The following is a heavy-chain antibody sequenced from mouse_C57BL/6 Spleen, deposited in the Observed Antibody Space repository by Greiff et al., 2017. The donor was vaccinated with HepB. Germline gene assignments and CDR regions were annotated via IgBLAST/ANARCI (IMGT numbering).Heavy chain of an antibody. J-gene: IGHJ4*01. D-gene: IGHD1-1*01. CDR1: GYTFTEYT. V-gene: IGHV1-62-2*01. CDR2: FYPGSGSI. CDR3: ARHEDGPYYYGSSYGAMDY. Sequence: QVQLQQPGAELVKPGASVKLSCKASGYTFTEYTIHWVKQRSGQGLEWIGWFYPGSGSIKYNEKFKDKATLTADKSSSTVYMELSRLTSEDSAVYFCARHEDGPYYYGSSYGAMDYWGQGTSVTVSS.